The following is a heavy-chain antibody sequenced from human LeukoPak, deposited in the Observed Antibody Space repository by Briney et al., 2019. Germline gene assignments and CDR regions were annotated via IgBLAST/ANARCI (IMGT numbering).Heavy chain of an antibody. CDR2: IYYSGST. Sequence: SETLSLTCTVSGGSISSYYWSWIRQPPGKGLEWIGYIYYSGSTNYNPSLKSRVTISVDTSKNQFSLKLSSVTAVDTAVYYCARISITMVRGPGWFDPWGQGTLVTVPS. CDR1: GGSISSYY. V-gene: IGHV4-59*01. D-gene: IGHD3-10*01. J-gene: IGHJ5*02. CDR3: ARISITMVRGPGWFDP.